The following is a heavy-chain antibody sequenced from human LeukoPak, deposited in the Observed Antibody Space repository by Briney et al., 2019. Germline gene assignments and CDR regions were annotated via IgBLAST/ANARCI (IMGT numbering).Heavy chain of an antibody. D-gene: IGHD3-22*01. CDR3: VRGDSKGYYHYFDY. CDR2: INSDGSST. CDR1: GFTFSSYW. Sequence: SGGSLRLSCAASGFTFSSYWMHCVRQAPGKGLVWVSRINSDGSSTSYADSVKGRFTISRDNSKNTLYLQLNSLRAEDTAVYYCVRGDSKGYYHYFDYWGQGTLVTVSS. J-gene: IGHJ4*02. V-gene: IGHV3-74*01.